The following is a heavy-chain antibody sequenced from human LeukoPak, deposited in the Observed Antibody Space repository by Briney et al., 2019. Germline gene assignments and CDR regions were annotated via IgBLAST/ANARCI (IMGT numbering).Heavy chain of an antibody. J-gene: IGHJ4*02. V-gene: IGHV4-59*01. D-gene: IGHD6-13*01. CDR1: GGSISSYY. CDR3: ARGGGKVAAPFDY. Sequence: SETLSLTCTVSGGSISSYYWSWIRQPPGKGLEWIGYIYYSGSTNYNPSLKSRVTISVDTSKNQFSLKLSSVTAADTAVYYWARGGGKVAAPFDYWGQGTPVTVSS. CDR2: IYYSGST.